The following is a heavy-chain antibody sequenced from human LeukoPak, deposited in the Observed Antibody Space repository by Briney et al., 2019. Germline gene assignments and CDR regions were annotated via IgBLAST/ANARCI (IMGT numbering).Heavy chain of an antibody. V-gene: IGHV5-51*01. CDR2: IYPGDSDT. D-gene: IGHD3-22*01. CDR3: ARHYYDSSGYFSFDY. Sequence: GASLKISCKGSGYSFTSYWIGWVRRMRGKGREWMGIIYPGDSDTRYSPSFQGQVTISADKSISTAYLQWSSLKASDTAMYYCARHYYDSSGYFSFDYWGQGTLVTVSS. J-gene: IGHJ4*02. CDR1: GYSFTSYW.